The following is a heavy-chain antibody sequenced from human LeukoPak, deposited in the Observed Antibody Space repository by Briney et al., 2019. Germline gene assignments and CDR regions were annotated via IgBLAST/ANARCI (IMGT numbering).Heavy chain of an antibody. D-gene: IGHD3-10*01. J-gene: IGHJ5*02. CDR3: AREVLLWFGESPGAFDP. CDR1: GFTFSSYS. V-gene: IGHV3-21*03. CDR2: ISSSSSYI. Sequence: GGSLRLSCAASGFTFSSYSMNWVRQAPGKGLEWVSSISSSSSYIYYADSVKGRFTISRDNAKNSLYLQMNSLRAEDTAVYYCAREVLLWFGESPGAFDPWGQGTLVTVSS.